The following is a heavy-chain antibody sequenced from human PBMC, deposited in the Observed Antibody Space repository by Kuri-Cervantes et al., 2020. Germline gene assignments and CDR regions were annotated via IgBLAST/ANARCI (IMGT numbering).Heavy chain of an antibody. CDR2: IYSGRST. CDR1: GFTFSDYP. J-gene: IGHJ6*03. D-gene: IGHD3-10*01. V-gene: IGHV3-53*04. CDR3: ARVTVRDFYYYYMDV. Sequence: GGSLRLSCTASGFTFSDYPMHWVRQAPGKGLEWVSVIYSGRSTYYADSVKGRFTISRHNSKNTLYLQMNSLRAEDTAVYYCARVTVRDFYYYYMDVWGKGTTVTVSS.